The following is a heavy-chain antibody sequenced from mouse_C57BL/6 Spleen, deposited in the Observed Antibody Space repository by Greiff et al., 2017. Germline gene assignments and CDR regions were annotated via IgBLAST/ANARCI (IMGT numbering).Heavy chain of an antibody. CDR2: INPYNGGT. CDR1: GYTFTDYY. D-gene: IGHD1-1*01. Sequence: EVKLMASGPVLVKPGASVKMSCKASGYTFTDYYMNWVKQSHGKSLEWIGVINPYNGGTSYNQKFKGKATLTVDKSSSTAYMELNSLTSEDSAVYYCARSFTAVVPNFAYWGQGTLVTVSA. J-gene: IGHJ3*01. CDR3: ARSFTAVVPNFAY. V-gene: IGHV1-19*01.